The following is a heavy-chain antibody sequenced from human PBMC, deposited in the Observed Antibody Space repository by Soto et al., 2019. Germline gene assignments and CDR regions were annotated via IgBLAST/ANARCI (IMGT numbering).Heavy chain of an antibody. V-gene: IGHV4-59*08. D-gene: IGHD4-17*01. CDR3: ACLDFYRYYYYYMDV. CDR2: IYYSGST. CDR1: GGSISSYY. Sequence: SETLSLTCTVSGGSISSYYWSWIRQPPGKGLEWIGYIYYSGSTNYNPSLKSRVTISVDTSKNQFSLKLSSVTAAGTAVYYCACLDFYRYYYYYMDVWGKGTTVTVSS. J-gene: IGHJ6*03.